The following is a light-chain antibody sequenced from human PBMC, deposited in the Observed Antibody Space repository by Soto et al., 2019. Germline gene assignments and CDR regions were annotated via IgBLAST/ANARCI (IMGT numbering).Light chain of an antibody. J-gene: IGKJ1*01. CDR1: QSISRY. Sequence: IVLKSSPGTLSLSKGERTTLSCRASQSISRYLAWYQQKPGQGPRLLIYGASSRATGTPDRFSGSGSGTDFTLTISRLEPEDFAVYYCQQSGDSRRTFGQGTKVDIK. CDR2: GAS. V-gene: IGKV3-20*01. CDR3: QQSGDSRRT.